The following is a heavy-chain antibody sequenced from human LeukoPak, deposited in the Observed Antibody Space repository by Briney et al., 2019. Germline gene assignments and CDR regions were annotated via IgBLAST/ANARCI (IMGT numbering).Heavy chain of an antibody. D-gene: IGHD6-19*01. CDR3: ARRAVDNSYYYYMDV. J-gene: IGHJ6*03. V-gene: IGHV1-8*03. Sequence: ASVKVSCKASGYTFTSYDINWVRQATGQGLEWMGWMNPNSGNTGYAQKFQGRVTITRNTSISTAYMELSSLRSEDTAVYYCARRAVDNSYYYYMDVWGKGTTVTVSS. CDR1: GYTFTSYD. CDR2: MNPNSGNT.